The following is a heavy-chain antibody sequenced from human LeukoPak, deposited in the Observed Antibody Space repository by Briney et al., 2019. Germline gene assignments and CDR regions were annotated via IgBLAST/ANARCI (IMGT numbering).Heavy chain of an antibody. D-gene: IGHD3-22*01. Sequence: SETLSLTCAVYGGSFSGYYWSWIRQPPGKGLEWIGEINHSGSTNYNPSLKSRVTISVDTSKNQFSLKLSSVTAADTAVYYFARVGDDSSGYYYFYYWGQGTLVTVSS. CDR1: GGSFSGYY. V-gene: IGHV4-34*01. J-gene: IGHJ4*02. CDR2: INHSGST. CDR3: ARVGDDSSGYYYFYY.